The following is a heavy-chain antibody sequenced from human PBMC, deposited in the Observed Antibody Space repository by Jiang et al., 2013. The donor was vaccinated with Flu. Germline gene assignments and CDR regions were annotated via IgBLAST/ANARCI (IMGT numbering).Heavy chain of an antibody. V-gene: IGHV4-4*02. J-gene: IGHJ4*02. CDR1: GGSISRYVTG. CDR3: ARLDCSSTSCPIDY. Sequence: TCAVSGGSISRYVTGGVGSASPQGRGWSGLGKSIIWEHQLQPSLKSRVTISVDKSKNQXSLKLSSVTAADTAVYYCARLDCSSTSCPIDYWGQGTLVTVSS. CDR2: SIIWEH. D-gene: IGHD2-2*01.